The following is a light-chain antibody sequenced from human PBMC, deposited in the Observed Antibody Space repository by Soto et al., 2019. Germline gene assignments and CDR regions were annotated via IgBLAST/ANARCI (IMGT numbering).Light chain of an antibody. Sequence: QLVLTQPPSVSAAPGQKVAISCSGSSSNIGTYYVSWYQHVPGAAPKLLIYDNNERPSGIPDRFSGSKSGTSATLGITGLQTEDEADYHCGTWDSSLSAVVFGGGTKVTVL. CDR3: GTWDSSLSAVV. CDR2: DNN. J-gene: IGLJ2*01. V-gene: IGLV1-51*01. CDR1: SSNIGTYY.